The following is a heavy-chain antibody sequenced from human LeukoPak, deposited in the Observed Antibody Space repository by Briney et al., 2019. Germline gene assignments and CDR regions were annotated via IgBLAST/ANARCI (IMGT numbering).Heavy chain of an antibody. Sequence: PGGSLRLSCAASGFTFSSYGMHWVRQAPGKGLEWVAVIWYDGSNKYYAGSVKGRFTISRDNSKNTLYLQMNSLRAEDTAVYYCARDSWRFYLWRDDAFDIWGQGTMVTVSS. CDR2: IWYDGSNK. CDR1: GFTFSSYG. J-gene: IGHJ3*02. D-gene: IGHD3-3*01. V-gene: IGHV3-33*08. CDR3: ARDSWRFYLWRDDAFDI.